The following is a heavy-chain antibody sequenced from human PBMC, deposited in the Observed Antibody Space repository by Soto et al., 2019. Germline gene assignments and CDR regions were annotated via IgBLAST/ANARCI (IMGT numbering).Heavy chain of an antibody. CDR1: GGPFSGYY. D-gene: IGHD6-6*01. J-gene: IGHJ5*02. V-gene: IGHV4-34*01. CDR3: ARAPSIAALGSDP. Sequence: SETLSLTCAVYGGPFSGYYWSWIRQPPGKGLEWIGEINHSGSTNYNPSLKSRVTISVDTSKNQFSLKLSSVTAADTAVYYCARAPSIAALGSDPWGQGTLVTVSS. CDR2: INHSGST.